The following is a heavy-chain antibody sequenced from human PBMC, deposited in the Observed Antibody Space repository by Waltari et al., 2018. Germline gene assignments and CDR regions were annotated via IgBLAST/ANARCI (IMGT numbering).Heavy chain of an antibody. CDR3: ARVPATAMVLGAFDI. CDR2: IIPILGIA. Sequence: QVQLVQSGAEVKKPGSSVKVSCTASGGTFSSYAISWVRQAPGQGLEWMGGIIPILGIANYAQKFQGRVTITADKSTSTAYMELSSLRSEDTAVYYCARVPATAMVLGAFDIWGQGTMVTVSS. J-gene: IGHJ3*02. CDR1: GGTFSSYA. D-gene: IGHD5-18*01. V-gene: IGHV1-69*10.